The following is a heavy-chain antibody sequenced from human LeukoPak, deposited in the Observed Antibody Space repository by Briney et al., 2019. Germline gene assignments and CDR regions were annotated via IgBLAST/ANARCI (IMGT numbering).Heavy chain of an antibody. CDR1: GYTFTTYD. CDR3: ARIAAPGNRRLNF. CDR2: MNPNSGNT. J-gene: IGHJ4*02. D-gene: IGHD6-13*01. Sequence: ASVKVSCKASGYTFTTYDINWVRPAAGQGLEWMGWMNPNSGNTGNAQKSQGRVTMTRNTTTSTAYMELTSLTSEDTAVYFCARIAAPGNRRLNFWGQGTLVTVSS. V-gene: IGHV1-8*01.